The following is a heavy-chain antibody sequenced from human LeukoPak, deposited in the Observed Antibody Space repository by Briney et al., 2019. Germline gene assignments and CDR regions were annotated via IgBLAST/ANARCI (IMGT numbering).Heavy chain of an antibody. CDR2: IIPIFGTA. J-gene: IGHJ4*02. V-gene: IGHV1-69*06. CDR1: GGTFSSYA. CDR3: ARDKGGYSGYVSFDY. D-gene: IGHD5-12*01. Sequence: GSSVKVSCKASGGTFSSYAISWVRQAPGRGLGWMGGIIPIFGTANYAQKFQGRVTITADKSTGTAYMELSSLRSEDTAVYYCARDKGGYSGYVSFDYWGQGTLVTVSS.